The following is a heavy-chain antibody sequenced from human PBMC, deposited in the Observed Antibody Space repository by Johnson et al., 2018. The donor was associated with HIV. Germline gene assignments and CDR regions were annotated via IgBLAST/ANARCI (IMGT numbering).Heavy chain of an antibody. J-gene: IGHJ3*02. CDR2: IRYDGSNK. D-gene: IGHD1-26*01. V-gene: IGHV3-30*02. Sequence: QMLLVESGGGVVQPGRSLRLSCAAFGFTFSSYGMHWVRQAPGKGLEWVAFIRYDGSNKYYVESVKGRFTISRDNSKNTLFLQMNSLRPEDTSVYYCAKDRYGGSYPDAFDIWGQGTMVTVSS. CDR1: GFTFSSYG. CDR3: AKDRYGGSYPDAFDI.